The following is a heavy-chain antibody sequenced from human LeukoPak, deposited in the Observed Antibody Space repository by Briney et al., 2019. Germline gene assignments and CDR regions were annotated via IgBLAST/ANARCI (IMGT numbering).Heavy chain of an antibody. V-gene: IGHV3-7*01. Sequence: GGSLRLSCAASGFTFSSYWMSWVRQAPGKGLEWVAKIKQDGSEKYYVDSVMGRFTISRDNAKNALYLQMNSLRAEDTAVFYCAREISSWYRTEGRFDPWGQGTLVTVSS. D-gene: IGHD6-13*01. J-gene: IGHJ5*02. CDR2: IKQDGSEK. CDR1: GFTFSSYW. CDR3: AREISSWYRTEGRFDP.